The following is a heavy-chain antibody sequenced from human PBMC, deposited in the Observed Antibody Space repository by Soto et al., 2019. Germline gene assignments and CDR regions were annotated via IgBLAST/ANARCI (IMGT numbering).Heavy chain of an antibody. D-gene: IGHD2-15*01. CDR2: IIPILGIG. J-gene: IGHJ4*02. CDR3: ALMTYSKGGYY. CDR1: GGTFSSYT. V-gene: IGHV1-69*02. Sequence: QVQLVQSGAEVKKPGSSVKVSCKASGGTFSSYTISWVRQAPGQGLEWMGRIIPILGIGNYAQKFQGRVTITADKSTSTAYMELSSLRSEDTAVYYCALMTYSKGGYYWGQGTLVTVSS.